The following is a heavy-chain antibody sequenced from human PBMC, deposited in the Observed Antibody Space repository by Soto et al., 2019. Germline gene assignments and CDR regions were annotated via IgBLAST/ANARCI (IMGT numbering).Heavy chain of an antibody. CDR2: ISHSGGT. CDR3: ATWGIAVAGTRSDY. J-gene: IGHJ4*02. Sequence: SETLSLTCAVSGGSISSSDWWTWVRQPPGKGLEWIGEISHSGGTNYNPSLKSRVTMSVDKSKNHFSLKLSSVTAADTAVYYCATWGIAVAGTRSDYWGPGALVTVSS. V-gene: IGHV4-4*02. CDR1: GGSISSSDW. D-gene: IGHD6-19*01.